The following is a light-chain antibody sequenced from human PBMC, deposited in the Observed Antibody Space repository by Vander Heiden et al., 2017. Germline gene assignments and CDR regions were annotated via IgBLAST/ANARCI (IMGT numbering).Light chain of an antibody. CDR1: NIGSKK. V-gene: IGLV3-9*01. J-gene: IGLJ2*01. CDR3: QGWDSYTVI. CDR2: RDT. Sequence: SYDLSQARPMSVALGQTATITCEGDNIGSKKLHWYQRKQGQAPMLVTYRDTNRPTGVPDRFSGSNSGNAATLTITRAQAEDEADYYCQGWDSYTVIVGGGTKLSVL.